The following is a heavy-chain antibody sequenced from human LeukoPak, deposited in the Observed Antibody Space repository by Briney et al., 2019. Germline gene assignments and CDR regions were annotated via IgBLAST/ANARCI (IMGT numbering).Heavy chain of an antibody. CDR2: INHSGSS. D-gene: IGHD4-17*01. CDR1: GGSFSGYY. CDR3: ARGYGDYRY. J-gene: IGHJ4*02. V-gene: IGHV4-34*01. Sequence: SETLSLTCAVYGGSFSGYYWNWIRQPPGKGLEWIAEINHSGSSNYNPSLKTRVTISVDTSKNQFSLKLSSVTAADTAVYYCARGYGDYRYWGQGTLVTVSS.